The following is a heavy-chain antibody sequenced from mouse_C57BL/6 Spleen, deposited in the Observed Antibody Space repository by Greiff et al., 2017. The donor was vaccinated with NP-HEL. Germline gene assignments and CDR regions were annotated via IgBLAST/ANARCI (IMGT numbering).Heavy chain of an antibody. V-gene: IGHV1-18*01. D-gene: IGHD4-1*01. Sequence: EVMLVESGPELVKPGASVKIPCKASGYTFTDYNMDWVKQSPGKSLEWIGDINPNNGGTIYNQKFKGKATLTVDKSSSTAYMELRSLTSEDTAVYYCARAWDGAWFAYWGQGTLVTVSA. J-gene: IGHJ3*01. CDR2: INPNNGGT. CDR1: GYTFTDYN. CDR3: ARAWDGAWFAY.